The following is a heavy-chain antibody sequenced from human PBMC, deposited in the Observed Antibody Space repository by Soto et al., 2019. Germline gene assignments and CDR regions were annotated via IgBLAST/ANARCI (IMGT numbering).Heavy chain of an antibody. CDR3: ARDGRDIVVVVAATGAFDI. Sequence: QVQLVESGGGVVQPGRSLRLSCAASGFTFSSYAMHWVRQAPGKGLEWVAVISYDGSNKYYADSVKGRFTISRDNSKNTLYLQMNSLRAEDTAVYYCARDGRDIVVVVAATGAFDIWGQGTMVTVSS. J-gene: IGHJ3*02. CDR1: GFTFSSYA. CDR2: ISYDGSNK. D-gene: IGHD2-15*01. V-gene: IGHV3-30-3*01.